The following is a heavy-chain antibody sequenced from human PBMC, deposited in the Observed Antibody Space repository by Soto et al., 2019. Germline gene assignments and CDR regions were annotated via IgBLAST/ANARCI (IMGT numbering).Heavy chain of an antibody. D-gene: IGHD2-15*01. CDR2: IYYTGST. CDR1: GVSISSSTYY. J-gene: IGHJ2*01. V-gene: IGHV4-39*01. CDR3: ASHPRFFYCSGGPCSSWPFDL. Sequence: QLQLQESGPGLVKPSETLSLTCTVSGVSISSSTYYWGWIRQPPGKGLEWIGTIYYTGSTYYNPSFRSEVTISEETSKNHFSLHLSFVPAADTAVYSCASHPRFFYCSGGPCSSWPFDLGGRGTLVTVSS.